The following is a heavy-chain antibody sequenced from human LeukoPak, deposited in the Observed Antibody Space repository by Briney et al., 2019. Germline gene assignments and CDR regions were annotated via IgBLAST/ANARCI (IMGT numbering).Heavy chain of an antibody. CDR1: GFTFSSYG. CDR2: ISYDGSNK. Sequence: GRSLRLSCAASGFTFSSYGMHWVRQAPGKGLEWVALISYDGSNKYYADSVKGRFTISRDNAKNSLYLQMNSLRAEDTAVYYCARDLGGYSGYEVFDYWGQGTLVTVSS. D-gene: IGHD5-12*01. V-gene: IGHV3-30*03. J-gene: IGHJ4*02. CDR3: ARDLGGYSGYEVFDY.